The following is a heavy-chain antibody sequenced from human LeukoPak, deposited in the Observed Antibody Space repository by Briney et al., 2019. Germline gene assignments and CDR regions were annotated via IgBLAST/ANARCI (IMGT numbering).Heavy chain of an antibody. J-gene: IGHJ4*02. CDR3: ARHGYLLGAFDY. CDR1: GGSISSYY. V-gene: IGHV4-59*08. D-gene: IGHD2-2*03. Sequence: SSETLSLTCTVSGGSISSYYWSWIRQPPGKGLEWIGYIYYSGSTNYNPSLKSRVTISVDTSKNQFSLKLSSVTAADTAVYYCARHGYLLGAFDYWGQGTLVTVSS. CDR2: IYYSGST.